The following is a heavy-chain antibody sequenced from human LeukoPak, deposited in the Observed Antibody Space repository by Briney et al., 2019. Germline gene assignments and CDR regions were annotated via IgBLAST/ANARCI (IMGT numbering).Heavy chain of an antibody. V-gene: IGHV1-2*02. J-gene: IGHJ4*02. CDR2: INPNSGDT. CDR3: ARWDGYSSSPDY. Sequence: ASVKVSCKASGYTFTSYAMHWVRQAPGQRLEWMGWINPNSGDTGYAQKFQGRVTMTRDMSISTIYMELTRLRSDDTALYYCARWDGYSSSPDYWGQGTLVTVSS. D-gene: IGHD6-13*01. CDR1: GYTFTSYA.